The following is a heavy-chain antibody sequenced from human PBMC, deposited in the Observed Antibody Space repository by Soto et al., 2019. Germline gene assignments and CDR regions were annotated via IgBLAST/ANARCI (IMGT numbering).Heavy chain of an antibody. CDR3: ARDDEYDDNGLDY. D-gene: IGHD1-1*01. CDR2: IVNHGGRK. J-gene: IGHJ4*02. CDR1: GFLFSRFG. V-gene: IGHV3-33*01. Sequence: QVQLVESGGGVVQPGTSLRLSCAACGFLFSRFGMHWVRQAPGKGLEWVAVIVNHGGRKDYADSVRGRFTISRDTSRNTLFLEMSSRRVEDTAIYYWARDDEYDDNGLDYWGPGTVVSVPS.